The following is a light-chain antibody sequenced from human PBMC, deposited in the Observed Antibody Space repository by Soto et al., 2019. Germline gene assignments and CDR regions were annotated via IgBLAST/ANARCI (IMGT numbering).Light chain of an antibody. CDR1: SSNIGAGYD. V-gene: IGLV1-40*01. CDR3: QSFDSSLSGWV. Sequence: QSVLTQPPSVSAAPGQRVTISCTGSSSNIGAGYDVHWYQQLPGTAPKLLVSGDTNRPSGVPDRFSGSKSGTSASLAITGLRAEDGADYYCQSFDSSLSGWVFGGGTTLTVL. CDR2: GDT. J-gene: IGLJ3*02.